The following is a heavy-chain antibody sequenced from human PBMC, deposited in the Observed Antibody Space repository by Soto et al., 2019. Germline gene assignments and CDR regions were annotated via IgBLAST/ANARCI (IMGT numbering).Heavy chain of an antibody. V-gene: IGHV3-53*01. CDR1: GFSVSSNY. Sequence: QAAGSLRLSCAVSGFSVSSNYMSWVRQAPGKGLEWVSVIYTGGSKYYEDSVKGRFTISRDNSKNTLYLQMNSLRAEDKAVYYCARDSDSSGEYFQHWGQGTLVTVSS. CDR2: IYTGGSK. D-gene: IGHD3-22*01. CDR3: ARDSDSSGEYFQH. J-gene: IGHJ1*01.